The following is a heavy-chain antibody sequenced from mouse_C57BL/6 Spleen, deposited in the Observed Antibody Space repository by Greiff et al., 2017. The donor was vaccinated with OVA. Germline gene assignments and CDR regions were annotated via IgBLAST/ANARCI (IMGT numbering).Heavy chain of an antibody. CDR3: ARRWLGFDY. CDR1: GYTFTGYW. V-gene: IGHV1-9*01. D-gene: IGHD2-3*01. J-gene: IGHJ2*01. Sequence: QVQLKESGAELMKPGASVKLSCKATGYTFTGYWIEWVKQRPGHGLEWIGEILPGSGSTNYNEKFKGKATFTADTSSNTAYMQLSSLTTEDSAIYYCARRWLGFDYWGQGTTLTVSS. CDR2: ILPGSGST.